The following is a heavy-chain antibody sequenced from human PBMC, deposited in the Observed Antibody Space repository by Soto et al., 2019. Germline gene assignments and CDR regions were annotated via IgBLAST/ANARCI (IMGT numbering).Heavy chain of an antibody. CDR3: ARAGDGYSVYDYTAAGDPNFDC. CDR2: ISAYNGNT. D-gene: IGHD5-12*01. Sequence: QVQLVQSGAEVKQPGASVKVSCKSSGYTFTSYGISWVRQAPGQGLEWMGWISAYNGNTNYAQKLQGRVTMTTDTSTSTAYMELRSLRADDTAVYYCARAGDGYSVYDYTAAGDPNFDCWCQGTLVTVSS. J-gene: IGHJ4*02. V-gene: IGHV1-18*01. CDR1: GYTFTSYG.